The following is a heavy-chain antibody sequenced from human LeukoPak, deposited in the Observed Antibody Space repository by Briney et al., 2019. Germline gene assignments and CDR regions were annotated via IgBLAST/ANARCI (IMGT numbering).Heavy chain of an antibody. CDR1: GFTFSSYE. D-gene: IGHD3-10*01. V-gene: IGHV3-48*03. Sequence: PGGSLRLSCAASGFTFSSYEMSWDRQAPGKGLEWVSYISSSGSTIYYADSVKGRFTISRDNAKNSLYLQMNSLRAEDTAVYYCAGGYGSGRLNVLFDYWGQGTLVTVSS. J-gene: IGHJ4*02. CDR2: ISSSGSTI. CDR3: AGGYGSGRLNVLFDY.